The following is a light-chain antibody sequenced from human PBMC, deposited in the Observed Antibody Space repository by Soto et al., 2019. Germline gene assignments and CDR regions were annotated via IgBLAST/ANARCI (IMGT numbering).Light chain of an antibody. V-gene: IGLV1-51*01. CDR2: AND. CDR1: NINIGDNH. Sequence: QSVLTPPPSVSAAPGQRVTIPCSGSNINIGDNHVSWHQHLPGTAPKLAVYANDRRPSDFPGRFSGSKSGTSAKLAITGLQSGDEAVSYCGTWDASVFSFVFGRGSKVTGL. J-gene: IGLJ1*01. CDR3: GTWDASVFSFV.